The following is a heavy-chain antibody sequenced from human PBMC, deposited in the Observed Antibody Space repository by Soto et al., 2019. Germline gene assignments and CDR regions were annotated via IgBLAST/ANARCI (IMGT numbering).Heavy chain of an antibody. CDR2: IRGSGGST. CDR3: AKGVLYGDLIFDY. D-gene: IGHD4-17*01. CDR1: GFTFSSYA. Sequence: GGSLRLSCAASGFTFSSYAMSWVRQAPGKGLEWVSAIRGSGGSTYYAAYVKGRFTISRDKSKNTLYLQMNSLRAEDTAVYYCAKGVLYGDLIFDYWGQGTLVTVSS. V-gene: IGHV3-23*01. J-gene: IGHJ4*02.